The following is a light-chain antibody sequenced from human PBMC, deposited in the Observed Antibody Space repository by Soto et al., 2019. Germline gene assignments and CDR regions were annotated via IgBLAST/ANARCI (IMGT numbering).Light chain of an antibody. Sequence: DIVMTQSPDSLAVSLGERATINCKSSQSVLYSSNNKNYLAWYQQKPGQPPKLLIYWASTRESGVPDRFSGSGSVTDFTFTISSLQAEDVAVYYCQQYYSTPLTFGGGTKVEIK. J-gene: IGKJ4*01. CDR3: QQYYSTPLT. CDR1: QSVLYSSNNKNY. CDR2: WAS. V-gene: IGKV4-1*01.